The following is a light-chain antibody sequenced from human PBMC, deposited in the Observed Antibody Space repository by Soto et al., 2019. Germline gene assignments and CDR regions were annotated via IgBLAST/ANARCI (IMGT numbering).Light chain of an antibody. J-gene: IGLJ3*02. CDR1: RSDVGGYNY. Sequence: QSALTQPRSVSGSPGQPVTISCTGTRSDVGGYNYVSWYQQHPGKAPKLMIHDVTKRPSGVPDRFSGSKSGNTASLTISGLQAEDEADYYCCSFAGSYTLVLGGGTKLTVL. CDR2: DVT. V-gene: IGLV2-11*01. CDR3: CSFAGSYTLV.